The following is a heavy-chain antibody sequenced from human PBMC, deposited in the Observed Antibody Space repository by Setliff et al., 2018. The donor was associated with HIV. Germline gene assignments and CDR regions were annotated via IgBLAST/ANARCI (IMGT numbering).Heavy chain of an antibody. CDR1: GYTFTDYF. J-gene: IGHJ4*02. CDR3: ARQLSNSLGY. D-gene: IGHD7-27*01. V-gene: IGHV1-2*02. CDR2: IDPNNCDT. Sequence: ASVKVSCKASGYTFTDYFLHWVRQAPGQGLEWMGWIDPNNCDTTIPQRFRGRVTMTRDTSINTAYMELSGLRSDDTAMYYCARQLSNSLGYWGQGTLVTVSS.